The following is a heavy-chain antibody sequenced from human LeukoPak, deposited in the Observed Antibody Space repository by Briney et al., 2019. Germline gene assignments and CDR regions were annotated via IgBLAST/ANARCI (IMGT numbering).Heavy chain of an antibody. CDR1: NGSISIYY. J-gene: IGHJ4*02. D-gene: IGHD4-17*01. V-gene: IGHV4-4*07. CDR3: AREITVTRPFDY. CDR2: ISASGSA. Sequence: SETLSLTCTVSNGSISIYYWSWVRQPAGKGLEWLGRISASGSANYNPSLKSRVTMSVDTSKNQFSLNLTSVTAADTAVYYCAREITVTRPFDYWGQGTLVTVSS.